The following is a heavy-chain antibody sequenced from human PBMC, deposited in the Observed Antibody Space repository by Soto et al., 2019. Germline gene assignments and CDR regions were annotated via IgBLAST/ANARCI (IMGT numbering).Heavy chain of an antibody. J-gene: IGHJ6*02. CDR1: GFTVFSNY. D-gene: IGHD3-9*01. CDR3: ARSTYYDILTGSYYYYAMDV. V-gene: IGHV3-53*01. Sequence: PWGSLRLSCAASGFTVFSNYIIFFGHAPCKWLEWVSVIYSEGTPYYADSVKGRFTISRENSNNTLYLHMNNLRAEDTAVYYCARSTYYDILTGSYYYYAMDVWGQGTTVTVSS. CDR2: IYSEGTP.